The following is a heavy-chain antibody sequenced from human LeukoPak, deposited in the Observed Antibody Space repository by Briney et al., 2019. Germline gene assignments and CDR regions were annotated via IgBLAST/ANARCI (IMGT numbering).Heavy chain of an antibody. J-gene: IGHJ5*02. Sequence: SGTLSLTCAVSGDSISSNNWWSWVRQPPGKGLEWIGEIYHSGSTNYNPSLKSRVTISVDKSKNQFSLKLSSVTAADTAVYYCARRREYSSGWYKPNWFDPWGQGTLVTVSS. CDR1: GDSISSNNW. D-gene: IGHD6-19*01. V-gene: IGHV4-4*02. CDR3: ARRREYSSGWYKPNWFDP. CDR2: IYHSGST.